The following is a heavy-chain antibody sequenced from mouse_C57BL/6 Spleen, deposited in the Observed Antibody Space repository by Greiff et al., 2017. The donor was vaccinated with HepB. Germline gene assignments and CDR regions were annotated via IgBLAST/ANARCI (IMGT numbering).Heavy chain of an antibody. J-gene: IGHJ4*01. CDR2: IHPNSGST. D-gene: IGHD1-1*01. CDR1: GYTFTSYW. CDR3: ARAPFTTVVVPYAMDY. V-gene: IGHV1-64*01. Sequence: QVQLQQPGAELVKPGASVKLSCKASGYTFTSYWMHWVKQRPGQGLEWIGMIHPNSGSTNYNEKFKSKATLTVDKSSSTAYMQLRSLTSEDSAVYYCARAPFTTVVVPYAMDYWGQGTSVTVSS.